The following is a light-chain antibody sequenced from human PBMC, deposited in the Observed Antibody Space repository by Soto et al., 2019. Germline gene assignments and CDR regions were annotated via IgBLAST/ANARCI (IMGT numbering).Light chain of an antibody. J-gene: IGKJ1*01. CDR1: QGISDY. CDR3: QRYNSVPRT. V-gene: IGKV1-27*01. Sequence: DIQMTQSPSSLSASIGDRVAITCRASQGISDYLAWYQQKPGKVPKLLIFAASTLQSGVPSRFCGSGSGTDFTLTISSLQPEDVATYYCQRYNSVPRTFGQGTKVDIK. CDR2: AAS.